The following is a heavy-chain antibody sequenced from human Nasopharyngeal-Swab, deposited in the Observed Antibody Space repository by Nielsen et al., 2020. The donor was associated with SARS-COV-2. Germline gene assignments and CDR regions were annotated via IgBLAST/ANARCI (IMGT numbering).Heavy chain of an antibody. CDR2: ISGSGGST. CDR3: AKDEPYYDSSGYNYYYYYYMDV. Sequence: GESLKISCAASGFTFSSYAMSWVRQAPGKGLEWVSAISGSGGSTYYADSVKGRFTISRDNSKNTLYLLMNSLRAEDTAVYYCAKDEPYYDSSGYNYYYYYYMDVWGKGTTVTVSS. D-gene: IGHD3-22*01. CDR1: GFTFSSYA. V-gene: IGHV3-23*01. J-gene: IGHJ6*03.